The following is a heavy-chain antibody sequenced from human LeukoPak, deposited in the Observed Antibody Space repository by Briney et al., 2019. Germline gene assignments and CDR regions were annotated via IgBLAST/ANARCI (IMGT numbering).Heavy chain of an antibody. CDR1: GYSISSGYY. CDR3: ARHGGYCSSTSCFEYFHH. CDR2: IYYSGST. D-gene: IGHD2-2*01. V-gene: IGHV4-38-2*01. Sequence: SETLSLTCAVSGYSISSGYYWGWIRQPPGKGLEWIGSIYYSGSTYYNPSLKSRVTISVDTSKNQFSLKLSSVTAADTAVYYCARHGGYCSSTSCFEYFHHWGQGTLVTVPS. J-gene: IGHJ1*01.